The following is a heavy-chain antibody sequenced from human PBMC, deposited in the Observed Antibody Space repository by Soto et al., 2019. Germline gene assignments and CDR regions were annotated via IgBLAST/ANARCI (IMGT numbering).Heavy chain of an antibody. J-gene: IGHJ4*02. D-gene: IGHD3-10*02. CDR1: GYTFSTYS. V-gene: IGHV3-30*04. CDR3: ARERVAGYYNVRGF. CDR2: LSYDVRNN. Sequence: QVQLVESGGGVVQPGRSLRLSCAASGYTFSTYSMHWVRQAPGKGLEWVAVLSYDVRNNFYADSVKGRFTISRDKAKKMLDLLMDCLRTEDTAIYYCARERVAGYYNVRGFWGQGTLVTVSS.